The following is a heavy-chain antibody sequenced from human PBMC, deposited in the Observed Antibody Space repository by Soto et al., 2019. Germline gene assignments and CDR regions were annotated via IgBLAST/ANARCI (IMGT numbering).Heavy chain of an antibody. Sequence: GGSLRLSCAASGFTFSTFWMHWVRQAPGKGLVWVSRINTDGTSTSYAGSVKGRFTISRDNAKSMLYLQMNSLRAEDTAVYYYARGAGDYYGKDVWGKGTTVTVSS. CDR3: ARGAGDYYGKDV. CDR2: INTDGTST. D-gene: IGHD3-10*01. J-gene: IGHJ6*04. CDR1: GFTFSTFW. V-gene: IGHV3-74*01.